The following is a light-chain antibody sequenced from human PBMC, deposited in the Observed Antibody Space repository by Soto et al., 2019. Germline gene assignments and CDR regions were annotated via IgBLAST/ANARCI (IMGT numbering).Light chain of an antibody. CDR1: NIGSKS. CDR3: AAWDDSLNAL. J-gene: IGLJ1*01. Sequence: SYELTQPPSVSVAPGQTARITCGGDNIGSKSVHWYQQKPGQAPVLVVYDDTDRPSGIPERFSGSNSGNTATLTISGLQPEDEADYYCAAWDDSLNALFGTGTKVTVL. V-gene: IGLV3-21*02. CDR2: DDT.